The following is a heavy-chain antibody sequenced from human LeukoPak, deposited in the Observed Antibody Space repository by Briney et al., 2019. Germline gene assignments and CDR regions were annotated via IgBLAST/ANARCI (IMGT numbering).Heavy chain of an antibody. CDR2: MSSRDNTR. CDR1: GFTFSSFE. V-gene: IGHV3-48*03. Sequence: QSGGSLRLSCAASGFTFSSFEMDWVRQAPGKGLEWISYMSSRDNTRYYAESVRGRFTMSRDNAKNSLSLQMNGLRVEDTAVYYCARGFGRFGHRFGYLGQGTLVTVSS. J-gene: IGHJ4*02. D-gene: IGHD3-10*01. CDR3: ARGFGRFGHRFGY.